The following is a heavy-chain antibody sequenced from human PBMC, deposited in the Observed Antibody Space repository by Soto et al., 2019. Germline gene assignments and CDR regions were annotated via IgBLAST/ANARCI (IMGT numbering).Heavy chain of an antibody. V-gene: IGHV3-30*18. J-gene: IGHJ4*02. CDR1: GFTFSRYG. Sequence: ESVGGVVQPGRSLRLSCAASGFTFSRYGMHWVRQAPGKGLEWVAVISYDGSNKYYADSVKGRFTISRDNSKNTLYLQMNSLRAEDTAVYYCAKLLSGAMVTCTNGVCFDYWGQGTLVTVSS. CDR2: ISYDGSNK. CDR3: AKLLSGAMVTCTNGVCFDY. D-gene: IGHD2-8*01.